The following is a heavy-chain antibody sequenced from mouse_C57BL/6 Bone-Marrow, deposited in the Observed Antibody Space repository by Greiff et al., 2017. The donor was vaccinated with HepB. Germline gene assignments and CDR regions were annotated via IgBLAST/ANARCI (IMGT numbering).Heavy chain of an antibody. Sequence: ESGPGLVKPSQSLSLTCSVTGYSITSGYYWNWIRQFPGNKLEWMGYISYDGSNNYNPSLKNRISITRDTSKNQFFLKLNSVTTEDTATYYCARSTVVARADYWGQGTTLTVSS. CDR3: ARSTVVARADY. CDR2: ISYDGSN. V-gene: IGHV3-6*01. J-gene: IGHJ2*01. CDR1: GYSITSGYY. D-gene: IGHD1-1*01.